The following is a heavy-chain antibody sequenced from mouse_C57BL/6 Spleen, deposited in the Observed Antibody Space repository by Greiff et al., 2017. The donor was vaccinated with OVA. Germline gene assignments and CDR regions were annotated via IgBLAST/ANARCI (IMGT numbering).Heavy chain of an antibody. CDR3: ARRSGPYWYFDV. CDR2: INPYNGGT. V-gene: IGHV1-19*01. D-gene: IGHD3-1*01. J-gene: IGHJ1*03. CDR1: GYTFTDYY. Sequence: VQLKESGPVLVKPGASVKMSCKASGYTFTDYYMNWVKQSHGKSLEWIGVINPYNGGTSYNQKFKGKATLTVDKSSSTAYMELNSLTSEDSAVYYCARRSGPYWYFDVWGTGTTVTVSS.